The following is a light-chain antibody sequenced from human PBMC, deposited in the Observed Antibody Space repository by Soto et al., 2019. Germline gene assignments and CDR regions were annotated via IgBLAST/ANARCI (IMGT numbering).Light chain of an antibody. J-gene: IGKJ4*01. V-gene: IGKV3D-15*01. CDR3: QQYYTWPVT. CDR2: RAS. CDR1: QSVRDN. Sequence: EILLTQSPATLAVSPGEGATLSCRASQSVRDNLAWYQQKPGQAPRLLIYRASTRATGIPDRFSGGGSGTDFTLTINSLQSEDFAVYYCQQYYTWPVTFGGGAKVDIK.